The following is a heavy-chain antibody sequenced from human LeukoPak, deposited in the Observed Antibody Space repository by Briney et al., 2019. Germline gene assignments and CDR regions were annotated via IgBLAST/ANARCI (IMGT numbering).Heavy chain of an antibody. CDR3: ARHGDYYGSGSRY. CDR1: GGSFSGYY. V-gene: IGHV4-59*08. D-gene: IGHD3-10*01. Sequence: SETLSLTCAVYGGSFSGYYWSWIRQPPGKGLEWIGNIYYSGSTNYNPSLKSRVTISVDTSKNQFSLKLSSVTAADTAVYYCARHGDYYGSGSRYWGQGTLVTVSS. CDR2: IYYSGST. J-gene: IGHJ4*02.